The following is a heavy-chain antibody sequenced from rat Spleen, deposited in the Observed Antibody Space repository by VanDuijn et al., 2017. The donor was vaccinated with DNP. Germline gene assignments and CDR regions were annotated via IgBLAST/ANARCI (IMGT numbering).Heavy chain of an antibody. Sequence: QVQLKESGPGLVQPSQTLSLTCTVSGFSLTSYGVIWVRQPPGKGLEWIAAISSGENTYYNPALKSRLSISRDTSKSQVFLKMNSLQTEDTAIYFCTRVLYNGYQRHYWSFDFWGPGTMVTVSS. CDR1: GFSLTSYG. D-gene: IGHD1-6*01. CDR2: ISSGENT. CDR3: TRVLYNGYQRHYWSFDF. V-gene: IGHV2S12*01. J-gene: IGHJ1*01.